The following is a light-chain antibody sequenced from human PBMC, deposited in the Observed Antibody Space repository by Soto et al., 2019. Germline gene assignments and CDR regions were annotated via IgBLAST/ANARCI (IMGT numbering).Light chain of an antibody. J-gene: IGLJ3*02. V-gene: IGLV1-40*01. CDR1: SSNIGAGYD. CDR2: GNS. CDR3: CSHSTSVTWM. Sequence: QSVLTQPPSVSGAPGQRVTISCTGSSSNIGAGYDVHWYQQLPGTAPKLLIYGNSNRPSGVPDRFSGSKSGTSASLAITGLQAEDEADYYCCSHSTSVTWMFGGGTKLTVL.